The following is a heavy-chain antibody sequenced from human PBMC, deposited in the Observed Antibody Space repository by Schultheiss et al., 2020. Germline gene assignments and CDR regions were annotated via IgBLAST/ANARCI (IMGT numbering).Heavy chain of an antibody. Sequence: GESLKISCAASGFTFSSYSMNWVRQAPGKGLEWVSSISSSSSYIYYADSVKGRFTISRDNAENSLFLQMNSLRVEDTGVYYCVKGPDFGGRTDFFDYWGQGTLVTVSS. CDR3: VKGPDFGGRTDFFDY. D-gene: IGHD4/OR15-4a*01. J-gene: IGHJ4*02. CDR1: GFTFSSYS. V-gene: IGHV3-21*04. CDR2: ISSSSSYI.